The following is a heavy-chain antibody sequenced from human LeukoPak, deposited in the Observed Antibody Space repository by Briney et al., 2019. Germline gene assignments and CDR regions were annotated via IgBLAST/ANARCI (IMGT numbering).Heavy chain of an antibody. J-gene: IGHJ4*02. CDR3: ARERGRNDLLQIDY. Sequence: GRSLRLSCAASGFTFSSYAMHWVRQAPGKGLEWVAVISYDGSNKYYADSVKGRFTISRDNSKNTLYLQMNSLRAEDTAVYYCARERGRNDLLQIDYWGQGTLVTVSS. V-gene: IGHV3-30*01. CDR1: GFTFSSYA. CDR2: ISYDGSNK. D-gene: IGHD1-1*01.